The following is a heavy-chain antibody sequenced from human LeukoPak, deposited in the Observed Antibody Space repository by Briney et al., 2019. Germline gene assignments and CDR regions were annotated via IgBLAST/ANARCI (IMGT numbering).Heavy chain of an antibody. CDR3: ARDGAPDYYDSSGYYCLLRWFDY. J-gene: IGHJ4*02. CDR2: TYYRSKWYT. Sequence: SQTLSLTCAISADSVSSSTVACYWIRQSPSRGLEWLGRTYYRSKWYTDYAVSVKSRIIISPDTSKNQFSLQLNSVTPEDTAVYYCARDGAPDYYDSSGYYCLLRWFDYWGQGTLVTVSS. CDR1: ADSVSSSTVA. V-gene: IGHV6-1*01. D-gene: IGHD3-22*01.